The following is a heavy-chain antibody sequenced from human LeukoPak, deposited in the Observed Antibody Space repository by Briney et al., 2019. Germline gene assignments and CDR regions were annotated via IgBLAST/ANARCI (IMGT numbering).Heavy chain of an antibody. CDR1: GGTFSSYA. CDR3: ARDRGIISYYYYYGMDV. J-gene: IGHJ6*01. D-gene: IGHD3-10*01. V-gene: IGHV1-69*13. CDR2: IIPIFGTA. Sequence: ASVKVSCKASGGTFSSYAISWVRQAPGQGLEWMGGIIPIFGTANYAQKFQGRVTITADESTSTAYMDLSSLRSEDTAVYYCARDRGIISYYYYYGMDVWGQGTTGTVSS.